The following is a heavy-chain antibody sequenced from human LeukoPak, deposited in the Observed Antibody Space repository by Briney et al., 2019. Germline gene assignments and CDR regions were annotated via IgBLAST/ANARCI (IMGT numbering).Heavy chain of an antibody. CDR2: ISYDGINQ. D-gene: IGHD1/OR15-1a*01. V-gene: IGHV3-30*04. Sequence: GGSLRLSCATSGFTFSSYAMHWVRQAPGKGLEWVALISYDGINQYYADSVKGRFIISRDNSKNTLYLQLNSLRLEDTAVYYCTLTTFGVVYYFDYWGQGTLVTVSS. J-gene: IGHJ4*02. CDR3: TLTTFGVVYYFDY. CDR1: GFTFSSYA.